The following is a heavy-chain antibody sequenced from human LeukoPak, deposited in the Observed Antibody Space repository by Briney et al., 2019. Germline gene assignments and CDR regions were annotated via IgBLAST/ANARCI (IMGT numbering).Heavy chain of an antibody. J-gene: IGHJ3*02. CDR2: ISSSGSTR. Sequence: PGGSLRLSCAASEFTFSSYEMNWVRQAPGKGLEWLSYISSSGSTRYYADSVKGRFTISRDNAKNSLYLQMNSLRAEDTAVYYCAKDRYSTLDPDVFDIWGQGTMVTVSS. D-gene: IGHD6-13*01. V-gene: IGHV3-48*03. CDR1: EFTFSSYE. CDR3: AKDRYSTLDPDVFDI.